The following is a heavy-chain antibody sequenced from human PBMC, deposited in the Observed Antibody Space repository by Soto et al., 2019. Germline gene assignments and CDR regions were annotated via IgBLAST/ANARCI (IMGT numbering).Heavy chain of an antibody. CDR1: GASISSYY. J-gene: IGHJ5*02. CDR2: IYTNMNT. Sequence: PPETLSLTCTVSGASISSYYWSWIRQPAGKGLEWIGRIYTNMNTNYNPSLKSRVTMSVDTSKNQFSLRLSSVTAADTAIYYCATRITVFGLLIPPFDPWGQGTQVTVSS. D-gene: IGHD3-3*01. V-gene: IGHV4-4*07. CDR3: ATRITVFGLLIPPFDP.